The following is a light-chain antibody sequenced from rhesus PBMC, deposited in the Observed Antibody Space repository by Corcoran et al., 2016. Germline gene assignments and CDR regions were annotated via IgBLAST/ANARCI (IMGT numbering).Light chain of an antibody. CDR2: LVS. Sequence: DIVMTQTPLSLPVTLGEPASISCRSSQSLVYRDGKTYLDWYLQKQGQFPQLLGVLVSKRASGGPDKFSGTGSGTEFTLKISRLEDEDVGVYFCMQALLSPTFGGGTKVELK. J-gene: IGKJ4*01. V-gene: IGKV2-82*01. CDR1: QSLVYRDGKTY. CDR3: MQALLSPT.